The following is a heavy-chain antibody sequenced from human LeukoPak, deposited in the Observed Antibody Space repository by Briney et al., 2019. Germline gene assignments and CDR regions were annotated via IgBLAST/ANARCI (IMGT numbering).Heavy chain of an antibody. V-gene: IGHV4-59*01. CDR3: ARVIAAPNWLDP. Sequence: PSETLSLTCTLSGGSITSYYWSWIRQPPGKGLEWIGHVYYSGSTKYNPTLQNRVTIPVDTSKSHFSLKLTSVTTAGTAVYYCARVIAAPNWLDPWGQGILVSVSS. D-gene: IGHD3-22*01. CDR2: VYYSGST. J-gene: IGHJ5*02. CDR1: GGSITSYY.